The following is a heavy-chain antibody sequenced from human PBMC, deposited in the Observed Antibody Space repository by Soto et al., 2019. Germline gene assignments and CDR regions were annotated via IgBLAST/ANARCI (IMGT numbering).Heavy chain of an antibody. CDR1: GFTFSNYA. V-gene: IGHV3-23*01. CDR2: MSNSGSRT. CDR3: AKAYFDILTGYFGDY. J-gene: IGHJ4*02. D-gene: IGHD3-9*01. Sequence: VQRLESGGGLVQPGGSLRLSCAASGFTFSNYAMSWVRQAPGKGLEWVSGMSNSGSRTYYADSVKGRFIISRDNSKNTLYLQMNSLRPEDTAVYYCAKAYFDILTGYFGDYWGQGTLVSVSS.